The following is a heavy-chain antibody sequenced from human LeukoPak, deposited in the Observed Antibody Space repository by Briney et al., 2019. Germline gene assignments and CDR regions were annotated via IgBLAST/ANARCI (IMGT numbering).Heavy chain of an antibody. CDR1: GFTFSSYS. CDR3: ARKRGGHRDYGDYGNWFDP. D-gene: IGHD4-17*01. Sequence: GGSLRLSCAASGFTFSSYSMNWVRQAPGKGLEWVSSIIRCSSYIYYADSVKGRFAISRDNAKNSLYLQMNSLRAEDTAVYYCARKRGGHRDYGDYGNWFDPWGQGTLVTVSS. CDR2: IIRCSSYI. V-gene: IGHV3-21*01. J-gene: IGHJ5*02.